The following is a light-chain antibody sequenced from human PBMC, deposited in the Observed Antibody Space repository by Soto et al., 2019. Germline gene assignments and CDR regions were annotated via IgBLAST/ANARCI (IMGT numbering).Light chain of an antibody. V-gene: IGKV3-15*01. Sequence: EIVITQSPGTLSVSRVGRGTLSYRASQSVSSTLAWYQQKPGQAPRLLIYGASTRATGIPARFSGGGPGTEFTLTISSLQPDDFAPYYCQQYNTYSKFGQGTRREI. CDR2: GAS. J-gene: IGKJ5*01. CDR1: QSVSST. CDR3: QQYNTYSK.